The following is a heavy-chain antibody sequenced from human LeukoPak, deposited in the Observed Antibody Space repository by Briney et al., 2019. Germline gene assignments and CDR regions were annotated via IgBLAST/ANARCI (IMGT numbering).Heavy chain of an antibody. CDR2: MNPNSGNT. D-gene: IGHD2-2*01. CDR3: AVGGVPAAHDAFDI. V-gene: IGHV1-8*03. CDR1: GYTFTGYY. J-gene: IGHJ3*02. Sequence: ASVKVSCKASGYTFTGYYMHWVRQAPGQGVEWVGWMNPNSGNTGYAQKFQGRVTITRNTSISTAYMELSSLRSEDTGVYYCAVGGVPAAHDAFDIWGQGTMVTVSS.